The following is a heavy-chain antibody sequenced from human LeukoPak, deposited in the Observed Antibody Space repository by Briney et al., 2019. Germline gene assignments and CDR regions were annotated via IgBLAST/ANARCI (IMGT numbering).Heavy chain of an antibody. Sequence: ASVKVSCKASGYTFTNYGISWVRQAPGQGLEWVGWISAYNGNTNYAQNLQDRVTMTTDTSTSAAYMELRSLISDDTAVNYCAREGPVAVAGLDYWGQGTLVTVSS. J-gene: IGHJ4*02. CDR3: AREGPVAVAGLDY. D-gene: IGHD6-19*01. CDR1: GYTFTNYG. CDR2: ISAYNGNT. V-gene: IGHV1-18*01.